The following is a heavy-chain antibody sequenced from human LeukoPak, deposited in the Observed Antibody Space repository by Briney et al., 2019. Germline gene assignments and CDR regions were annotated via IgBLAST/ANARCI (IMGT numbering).Heavy chain of an antibody. CDR3: AKDRGRYYDSSGYYWGYYFDS. D-gene: IGHD3-22*01. J-gene: IGHJ4*02. V-gene: IGHV3-23*01. Sequence: QSGGSLRLSCAASGFTFSSYAMSWVRQAPGKGLEWVSAISGSGGSTYYADSVKGRFTTSRDNSKNTLYLQMSSLRAEDTAVYYCAKDRGRYYDSSGYYWGYYFDSWGQGILVTVST. CDR1: GFTFSSYA. CDR2: ISGSGGST.